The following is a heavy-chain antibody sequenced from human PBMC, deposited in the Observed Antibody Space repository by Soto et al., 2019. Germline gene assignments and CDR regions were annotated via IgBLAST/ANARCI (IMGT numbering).Heavy chain of an antibody. CDR2: ISAYNGNT. D-gene: IGHD2-15*01. Sequence: QVQLVQSGAEVKKPGASVKVSCKASGHTFTSYGISWVRQAPGQGLEWMGWISAYNGNTNYAQKLQGRVTMTTDTSTSTAYMELRSLRSDDTAVYYCARAKPLYCSGGSCYQYYFDYWGQGTLVTVSS. V-gene: IGHV1-18*01. CDR3: ARAKPLYCSGGSCYQYYFDY. J-gene: IGHJ4*02. CDR1: GHTFTSYG.